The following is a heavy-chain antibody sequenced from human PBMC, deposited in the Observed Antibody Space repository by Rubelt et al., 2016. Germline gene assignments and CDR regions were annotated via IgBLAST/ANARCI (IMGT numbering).Heavy chain of an antibody. Sequence: QVQLVQSGAEVKKPGASVKVSCKASGYTFTSYAMHWVRQAPGQRLEWMGWINAGNGNTKYSQKFQGRGPITRDTSASTAYMELSSLGSEDTAVYYCARVIWGSGWSNNWFDPWGQGTLVTVSS. V-gene: IGHV1-3*01. CDR1: GYTFTSYA. J-gene: IGHJ5*02. CDR3: ARVIWGSGWSNNWFDP. CDR2: INAGNGNT. D-gene: IGHD6-19*01.